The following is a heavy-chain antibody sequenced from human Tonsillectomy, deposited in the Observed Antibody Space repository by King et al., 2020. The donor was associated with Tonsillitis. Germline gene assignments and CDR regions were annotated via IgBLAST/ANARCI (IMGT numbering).Heavy chain of an antibody. Sequence: LQLQESGPGLVKPSETLSLTCTVSGGSISSSSYYWGWIRQPPGKGLEWIGSIYYSGSTYYNPSLKSRVTISVDTSKNQFSLKLSSVTAADTAVYYCASGMVPAAYYYYYGMDVWGQGTTVTVSS. CDR1: GGSISSSSYY. V-gene: IGHV4-39*01. J-gene: IGHJ6*02. CDR2: IYYSGST. CDR3: ASGMVPAAYYYYYGMDV. D-gene: IGHD2-2*01.